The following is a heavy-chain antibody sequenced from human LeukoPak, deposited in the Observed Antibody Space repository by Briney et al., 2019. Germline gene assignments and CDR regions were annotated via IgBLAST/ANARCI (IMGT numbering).Heavy chain of an antibody. CDR2: INHSGST. D-gene: IGHD6-13*01. CDR1: GGSFSGYY. J-gene: IGHJ5*02. V-gene: IGHV4-34*01. Sequence: SETLSLTCAVYGGSFSGYYWSWIRQPPGKGLEWIGEINHSGSTNYNPSLKSRVTISVDTSKNQFSLKLSSVTAADTAVYYCARSGIAAALKGIWFDPWGQGTLVTVSS. CDR3: ARSGIAAALKGIWFDP.